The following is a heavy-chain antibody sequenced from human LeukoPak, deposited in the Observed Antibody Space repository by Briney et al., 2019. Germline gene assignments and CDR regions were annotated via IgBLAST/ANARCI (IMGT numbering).Heavy chain of an antibody. D-gene: IGHD5-12*01. CDR2: FNPNSGGT. CDR1: GYTFTGYY. V-gene: IGHV1-2*02. J-gene: IGHJ4*02. CDR3: ARARGVVATPN. Sequence: ASVKVSCKASGYTFTGYYLHLVRQAPGQGLEWMGWFNPNSGGTNYAQKVQGRVTMTRDTSISTAYMELSRLRSDDTAVYYCARARGVVATPNWRQGTVVTVSS.